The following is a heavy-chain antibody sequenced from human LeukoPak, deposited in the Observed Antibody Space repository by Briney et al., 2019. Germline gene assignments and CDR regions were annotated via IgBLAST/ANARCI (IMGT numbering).Heavy chain of an antibody. Sequence: GGSLRLSCAASGFTFSDYYMSWIRQAPGKGLEWVSYISSSGSTIYYADSVKGRFTISRDNAKNSLYLQMNSLRAEDTAVYYCAREPILDSSGWYDYYYYGMDVWGQGTTVTVSS. CDR3: AREPILDSSGWYDYYYYGMDV. V-gene: IGHV3-11*01. CDR1: GFTFSDYY. J-gene: IGHJ6*02. CDR2: ISSSGSTI. D-gene: IGHD6-19*01.